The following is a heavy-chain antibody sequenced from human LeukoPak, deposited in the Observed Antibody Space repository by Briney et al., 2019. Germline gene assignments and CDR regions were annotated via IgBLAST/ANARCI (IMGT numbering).Heavy chain of an antibody. CDR1: GFTFSSSG. D-gene: IGHD3-22*01. Sequence: GGSLRLSCAASGFTFSSSGMHWVRQAPGKGLEWVAVISYYGSNKYYADSVKGRFTISRDNAKNSLYLQMNSLRAADTAVYYCARGPYDSSGYYSDAFDIWGQGTMVTVSS. CDR2: ISYYGSNK. CDR3: ARGPYDSSGYYSDAFDI. V-gene: IGHV3-30*03. J-gene: IGHJ3*02.